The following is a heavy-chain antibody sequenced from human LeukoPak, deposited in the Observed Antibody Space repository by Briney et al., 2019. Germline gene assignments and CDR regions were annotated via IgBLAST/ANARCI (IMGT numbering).Heavy chain of an antibody. J-gene: IGHJ4*02. CDR1: GGSISSYY. D-gene: IGHD5-24*01. V-gene: IGHV4-59*01. CDR3: ARGAAGDDYNPHYFDY. CDR2: IYCSGST. Sequence: SETLSLTCTVPGGSISSYYWSWIRQPPGKGLEWIGYIYCSGSTNYNPSLKSRVTISVDTSKNQFSLKLNSVTAADTAVYYCARGAAGDDYNPHYFDYWGQGTLVTVPS.